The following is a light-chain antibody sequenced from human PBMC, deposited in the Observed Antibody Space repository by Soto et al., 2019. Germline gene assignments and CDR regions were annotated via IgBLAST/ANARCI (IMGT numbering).Light chain of an antibody. Sequence: EFVLTQSPVTLSLSPGERATLSCSASHGVSNSYVAWYQQKSGQAPRLLIYDTSSRVTGIPDRFSGSGSGTDFTLTISRLEPEDFAVFYCQQYGTSEIIFGQGTRLEI. CDR1: HGVSNSY. J-gene: IGKJ5*01. V-gene: IGKV3-20*01. CDR3: QQYGTSEII. CDR2: DTS.